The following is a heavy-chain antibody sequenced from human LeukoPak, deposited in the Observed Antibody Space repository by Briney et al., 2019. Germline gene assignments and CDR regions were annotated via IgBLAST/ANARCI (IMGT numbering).Heavy chain of an antibody. V-gene: IGHV4-39*01. CDR3: ARHRGLIAARYFDY. Sequence: SETLSLTCTVSGGSISSSSYYWGWIRQPPGKGLEWIGSIYYSGSTYYNPSLKSRVTISVDTSKNQFSLKLSSVTAADTAVYYCARHRGLIAARYFDYWGQGTLVTVSS. J-gene: IGHJ4*02. CDR1: GGSISSSSYY. CDR2: IYYSGST. D-gene: IGHD6-6*01.